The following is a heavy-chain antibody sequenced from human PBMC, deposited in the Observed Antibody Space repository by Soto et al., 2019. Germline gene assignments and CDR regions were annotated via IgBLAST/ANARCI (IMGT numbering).Heavy chain of an antibody. CDR3: GCSTVTPGSPYYSYMDV. V-gene: IGHV1-18*01. J-gene: IGHJ6*03. CDR1: GYTFTTSG. Sequence: QVQLVQSGAEVKKPGTSVKVSCKASGYTFTTSGISWVRQAPGQGLEWMGWISGYNGNTNFAQKLQGRVTMTRDTPTSTAYMELRSLRSDATPVYSCGCSTVTPGSPYYSYMDVGGKGTTVTV. CDR2: ISGYNGNT. D-gene: IGHD4-4*01.